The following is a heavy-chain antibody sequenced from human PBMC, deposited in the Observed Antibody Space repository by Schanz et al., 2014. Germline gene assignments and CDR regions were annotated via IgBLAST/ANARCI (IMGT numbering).Heavy chain of an antibody. CDR2: IFTGGSS. Sequence: QVQLRESGPRLVKPSETLSLNCTVSGDSMKSHYWTWIRQPAGQGLEWVGRIFTGGSSDYNRSFKSRITMSKDTSKKFLSWNLNSGTAADTAFYFCARVSRGGVFDFWGPGILVTVSS. V-gene: IGHV4-4*07. CDR1: GDSMKSHY. CDR3: ARVSRGGVFDF. J-gene: IGHJ4*02. D-gene: IGHD3-3*01.